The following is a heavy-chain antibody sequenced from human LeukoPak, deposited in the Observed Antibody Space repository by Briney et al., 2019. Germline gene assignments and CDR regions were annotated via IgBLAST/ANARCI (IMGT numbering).Heavy chain of an antibody. Sequence: PGGSLRLSCAASGFTFSSYAMHWVRQAPGKGLEWVAVISYDGSNKYYADSVKGRFTISRDNAKNSLYLQMNSLRAEDTAVYYCARDRGDYRKDYWGQGTLVTVSS. D-gene: IGHD3-10*01. CDR1: GFTFSSYA. J-gene: IGHJ4*02. CDR2: ISYDGSNK. CDR3: ARDRGDYRKDY. V-gene: IGHV3-30-3*01.